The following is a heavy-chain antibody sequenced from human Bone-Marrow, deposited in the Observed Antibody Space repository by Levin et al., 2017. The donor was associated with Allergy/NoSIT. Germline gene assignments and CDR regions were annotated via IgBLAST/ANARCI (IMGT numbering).Heavy chain of an antibody. V-gene: IGHV4-59*01. Sequence: PSETLSLTCTVSGGSISSYYWSWIRQPPGKGLEWIGYIYYSGSTNYNPSLKSRVTISVDTSKNQFSLKLSSVTAADTAVYYCARDNGGWAKTWGQNDYGMDVWGQGTTVTVSS. J-gene: IGHJ6*02. CDR2: IYYSGST. CDR1: GGSISSYY. CDR3: ARDNGGWAKTWGQNDYGMDV. D-gene: IGHD2-8*01.